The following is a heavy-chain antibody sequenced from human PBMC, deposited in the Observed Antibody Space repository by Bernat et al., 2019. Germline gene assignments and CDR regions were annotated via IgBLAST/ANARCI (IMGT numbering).Heavy chain of an antibody. D-gene: IGHD4-23*01. CDR2: INAGNGNT. CDR1: GYTFTSYA. Sequence: QVQLVQSGAEVKKPGASVKVSCKASGYTFTSYAMHWVRQAPGQRLEWMGWINAGNGNTKYSQKFQGRVTITRDTSASTAYMELSSLRSDDTAVYYCARAGTVVATYEFDYWGQGTLVTVSS. CDR3: ARAGTVVATYEFDY. J-gene: IGHJ4*02. V-gene: IGHV1-3*01.